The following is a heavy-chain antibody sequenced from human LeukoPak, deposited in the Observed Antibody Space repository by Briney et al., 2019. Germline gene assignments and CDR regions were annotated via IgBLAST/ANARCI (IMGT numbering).Heavy chain of an antibody. V-gene: IGHV3-21*01. CDR1: GFTFGSYS. J-gene: IGHJ4*02. D-gene: IGHD3-22*01. CDR3: AREKTYYYDSSGPDY. CDR2: ISSSSSYI. Sequence: GESLKISCAASGFTFGSYSMNWVRQAPGKGLEWVSSISSSSSYIYYADSVKGRFTISRDNAKNSLYLQMNSLRAEDTAVYYCAREKTYYYDSSGPDYWGQGTLVTVSS.